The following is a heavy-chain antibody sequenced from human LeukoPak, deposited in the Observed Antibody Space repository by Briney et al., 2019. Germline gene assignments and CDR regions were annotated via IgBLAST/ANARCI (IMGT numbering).Heavy chain of an antibody. CDR3: ARAPATYSSWFWKYFDY. CDR2: INHSGST. D-gene: IGHD6-6*01. V-gene: IGHV4-34*01. J-gene: IGHJ4*02. Sequence: SETLSLTCAVYGGSFSGYYWSWIRQPPGKGLEWIGEINHSGSTNYNPSLKSRVTISVDTSKNQFSLKLSSVTAADTAVYYCARAPATYSSWFWKYFDYWGQGTLVTVSS. CDR1: GGSFSGYY.